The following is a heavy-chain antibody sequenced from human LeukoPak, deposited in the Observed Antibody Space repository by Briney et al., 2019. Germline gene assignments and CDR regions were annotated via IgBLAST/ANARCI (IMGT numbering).Heavy chain of an antibody. CDR1: GGSLNNSY. D-gene: IGHD7-27*01. J-gene: IGHJ4*02. CDR2: IYYAART. Sequence: PPETLSLTCNVSGGSLNNSYWSSVRQPPGKGLEWLGSIYYAARTNSNPSLKSRVTVSVATSKNQFSLKLTSVTAADTAVYYCARAWGFVDYWGQGTLVTVSS. V-gene: IGHV4-59*01. CDR3: ARAWGFVDY.